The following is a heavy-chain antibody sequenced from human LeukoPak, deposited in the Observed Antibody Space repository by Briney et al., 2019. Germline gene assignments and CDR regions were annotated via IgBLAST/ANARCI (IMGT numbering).Heavy chain of an antibody. CDR3: ARSSSPSEDY. J-gene: IGHJ4*02. D-gene: IGHD6-13*01. CDR1: GFTFDDYG. Sequence: GGSLRLSCAASGFTFDDYGMSWVRQAPGKGLEWVSGINWNGGSTGYADSVKGRFTISRDNAKNSLYMQMNSLSAEDTALYYCARSSSPSEDYWGQGTLVTVSS. CDR2: INWNGGST. V-gene: IGHV3-20*04.